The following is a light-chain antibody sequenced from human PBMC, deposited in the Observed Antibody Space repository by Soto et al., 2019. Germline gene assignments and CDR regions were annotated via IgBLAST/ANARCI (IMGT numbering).Light chain of an antibody. CDR1: TGAVATGHY. J-gene: IGLJ2*01. V-gene: IGLV7-46*01. Sequence: QAVVTQEPSLTVSPGGKVTLTCASSTGAVATGHYPYWFQQKPGQAPRTLIYDTNNRHSWTPGRFSGSLLGGKAALTLSAALPEDEADYHCSLSYSGVRVFGGGTKLTVL. CDR3: SLSYSGVRV. CDR2: DTN.